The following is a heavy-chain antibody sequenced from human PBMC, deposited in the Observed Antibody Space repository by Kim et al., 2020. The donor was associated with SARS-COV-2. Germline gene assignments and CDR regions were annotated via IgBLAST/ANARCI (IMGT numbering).Heavy chain of an antibody. D-gene: IGHD2-2*01. J-gene: IGHJ3*02. CDR1: GGSFSGYY. V-gene: IGHV4-34*01. CDR3: ARGGVSCSSTSCPDHHDAFDI. CDR2: INHSGST. Sequence: SETLSLTCAVYGGSFSGYYWSWIRQPPGKGLEWIGEINHSGSTNYNPSLKSRVTISVDTSKNQFSLKLSSVTAADTAVYYCARGGVSCSSTSCPDHHDAFDIWGQGTMVTVSS.